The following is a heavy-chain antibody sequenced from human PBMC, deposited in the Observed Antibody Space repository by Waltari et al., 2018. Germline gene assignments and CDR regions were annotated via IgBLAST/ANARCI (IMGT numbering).Heavy chain of an antibody. CDR1: GGSINGYY. Sequence: QVQLQESGPGLVKPWEPLSLTCTVSGGSINGYYWSWIRQPAGKGLEWIGRFYTSGSTNYNPSLKSRVTMSVDTSKKQFSLKLSSVTAADTAIYYCARETYGIDVWGQGTTVTVSS. CDR3: ARETYGIDV. J-gene: IGHJ6*02. V-gene: IGHV4-4*07. CDR2: FYTSGST.